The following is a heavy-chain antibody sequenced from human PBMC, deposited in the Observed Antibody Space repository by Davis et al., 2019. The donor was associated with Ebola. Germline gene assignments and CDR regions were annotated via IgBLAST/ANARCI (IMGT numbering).Heavy chain of an antibody. CDR3: ATTYYDSSGYHHYYGMDV. Sequence: SVKVSCKASGGTFSSYAISWVRQAPGQGLEWMGGIIPIFGTANYAQKFQGRVTITADESTSTAYMELSSLRSEDTAVYYCATTYYDSSGYHHYYGMDVWGKGTTVTVSS. J-gene: IGHJ6*04. V-gene: IGHV1-69*13. CDR2: IIPIFGTA. CDR1: GGTFSSYA. D-gene: IGHD3-22*01.